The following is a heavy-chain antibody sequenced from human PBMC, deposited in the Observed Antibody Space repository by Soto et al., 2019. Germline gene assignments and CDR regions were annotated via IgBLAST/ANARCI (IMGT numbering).Heavy chain of an antibody. CDR1: GYTLTELS. CDR3: ARGSPPVRGVAAWFDY. V-gene: IGHV1-69*04. J-gene: IGHJ5*01. CDR2: IIPILGIA. D-gene: IGHD3-10*01. Sequence: GASVKVSCKVSGYTLTELSMQWVRQAPGKGLEWMGRIIPILGIANYAQKFQGRVTITADKSTSTAYMELSSLRSEDTAVHYCARGSPPVRGVAAWFDYWGQGTLVTVSS.